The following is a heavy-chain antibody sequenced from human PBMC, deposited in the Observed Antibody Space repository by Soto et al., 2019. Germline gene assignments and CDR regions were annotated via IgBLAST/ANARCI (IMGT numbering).Heavy chain of an antibody. CDR1: GGSFSGYY. J-gene: IGHJ4*02. D-gene: IGHD3-10*01. Sequence: SETLSLTCAVYGGSFSGYYWSWIRQPPGKGLEWIGEINHSGSTNYNPSLKSRFTISVDTSKNQFSLKRSSVTAADTDVYYCARGQKPGEWLRNGGNSGFDYWGQGTLVTVSS. V-gene: IGHV4-34*01. CDR3: ARGQKPGEWLRNGGNSGFDY. CDR2: INHSGST.